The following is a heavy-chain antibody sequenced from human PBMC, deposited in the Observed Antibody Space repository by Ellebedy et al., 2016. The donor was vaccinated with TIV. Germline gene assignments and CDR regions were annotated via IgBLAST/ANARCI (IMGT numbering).Heavy chain of an antibody. D-gene: IGHD6-19*01. Sequence: AASVKVSCKASGYSFTGYYMHWVRQAPGQGLEWMGWINPNSGGTKYAQNFQGWVTMTRDTSISTAYMDLSRLTSDDTAVYYCARMGQSSGPYWAFDIWGQGTMVTVSS. CDR1: GYSFTGYY. CDR2: INPNSGGT. V-gene: IGHV1-2*04. J-gene: IGHJ3*02. CDR3: ARMGQSSGPYWAFDI.